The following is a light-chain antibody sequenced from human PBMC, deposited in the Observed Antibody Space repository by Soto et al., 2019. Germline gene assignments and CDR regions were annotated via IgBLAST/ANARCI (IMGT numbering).Light chain of an antibody. CDR2: EHN. CDR3: HSFCISTVR. J-gene: IGLJ2*01. Sequence: NFMLTQPHSVSESTGKPVTISCTRRSGSLASNSVQWYQQRPGSAPTTVIYEHNQSPSGVPDRFSGSTDGSSNSASLTLSGLQTEDEADYSCHSFCISTVRFGGGTKVTVL. V-gene: IGLV6-57*04. CDR1: SGSLASNS.